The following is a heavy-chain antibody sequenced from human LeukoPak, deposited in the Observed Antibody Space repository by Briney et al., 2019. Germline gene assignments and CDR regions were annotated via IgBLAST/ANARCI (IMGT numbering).Heavy chain of an antibody. V-gene: IGHV3-21*01. D-gene: IGHD6-19*01. CDR2: ISSSSSYI. CDR1: GFTFSSYS. J-gene: IGHJ4*02. Sequence: PGGSLRLSCAASGFTFSSYSMNWVRRAPGKGLEWVSSISSSSSYIYYADSVKGRFTISRDNAKNSLYLQMNSLRAEDTAVYYCARGPRGGIAVAGEDYWGQGTLVTVSS. CDR3: ARGPRGGIAVAGEDY.